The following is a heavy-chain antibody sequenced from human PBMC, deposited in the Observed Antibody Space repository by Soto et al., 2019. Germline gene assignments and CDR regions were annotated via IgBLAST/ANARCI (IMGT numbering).Heavy chain of an antibody. Sequence: GGSLRLSCAASGFTFSSYGMHWVRQAPGKGLEWVAVMSYDGSHEYYADSVKGRFTISRGNSKTILYLQMNSLRLEDTAVYYCAKGSVLRVVEAPLAILGGVDVWGQGAMVTVSS. D-gene: IGHD2-8*01. CDR2: MSYDGSHE. CDR3: AKGSVLRVVEAPLAILGGVDV. CDR1: GFTFSSYG. V-gene: IGHV3-33*06. J-gene: IGHJ6*02.